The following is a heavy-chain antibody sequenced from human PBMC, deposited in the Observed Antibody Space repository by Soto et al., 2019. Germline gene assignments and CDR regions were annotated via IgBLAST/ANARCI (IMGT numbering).Heavy chain of an antibody. V-gene: IGHV1-2*02. Sequence: VASVKVSCKASGYTFTGYYMHWVRQAPGQGLEWMGWINPNSGGTNYAQKFQGRVTMTRDTSISTAYMELSRLRSDDTAVYYCAREWDSSGYYPADYWGQGTLVTVSS. D-gene: IGHD3-22*01. CDR2: INPNSGGT. J-gene: IGHJ4*02. CDR1: GYTFTGYY. CDR3: AREWDSSGYYPADY.